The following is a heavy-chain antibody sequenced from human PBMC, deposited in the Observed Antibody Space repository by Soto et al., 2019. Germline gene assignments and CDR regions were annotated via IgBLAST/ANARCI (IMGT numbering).Heavy chain of an antibody. CDR2: VYPGDSDI. V-gene: IGHV5-51*01. CDR3: ARRYCTSVSCYLDY. J-gene: IGHJ4*02. CDR1: GYRFSPYW. D-gene: IGHD2-2*01. Sequence: PGESLKISCTVSGYRFSPYWIGWVRQMPGKGLEWMGIVYPGDSDIRYSPSFQGQVTISADRSISTTYLQWSGLKASDTAMYYCARRYCTSVSCYLDYWGQGTRVTVSS.